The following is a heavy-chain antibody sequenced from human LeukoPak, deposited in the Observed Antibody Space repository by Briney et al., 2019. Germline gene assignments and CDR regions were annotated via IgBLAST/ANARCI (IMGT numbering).Heavy chain of an antibody. CDR2: ISYDGTNK. CDR3: ARCHDLESRYYYYYGMDV. J-gene: IGHJ6*02. Sequence: PGGSLRLSCAASGFTFSSYGMHWVRQAPGKGLEWVAVISYDGTNKYYADSVKGRFTISRDNAKNSLYLQMNSLRAEDTAVYYCARCHDLESRYYYYYGMDVWGQGTTVTVSS. V-gene: IGHV3-30*03. CDR1: GFTFSSYG. D-gene: IGHD3-3*01.